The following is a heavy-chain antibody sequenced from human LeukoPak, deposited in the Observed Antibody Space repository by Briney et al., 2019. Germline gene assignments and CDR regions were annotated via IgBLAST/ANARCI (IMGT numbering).Heavy chain of an antibody. D-gene: IGHD3-3*01. CDR1: DDSISDYY. J-gene: IGHJ3*02. CDR3: ARHEGLTIFGVVIDAFDI. CDR2: FHNSGTS. V-gene: IGHV4-59*08. Sequence: KPSETLSLTCTVSDDSISDYYRGWIRQPPGKGLEWTGYFHNSGTSTYNPSLKSRVTISVDTSKNQFSLKLSSVTAADTAVYYCARHEGLTIFGVVIDAFDIWGQGTMVTVSS.